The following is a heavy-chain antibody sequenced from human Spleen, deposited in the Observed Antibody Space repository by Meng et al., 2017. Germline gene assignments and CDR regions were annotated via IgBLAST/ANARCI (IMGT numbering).Heavy chain of an antibody. V-gene: IGHV1-2*06. CDR1: GYNFPDYY. J-gene: IGHJ4*02. CDR2: INPKSGDT. Sequence: QGRLVQSGAEGKKPGASVKVSCKPSGYNFPDYYIHWVRRAPGQGLEWMGRINPKSGDTHYAQKFQARVTITGDTSISTAYMELSGLRSDDTAMYYCARDEDISAAGKLFGDYWGQGTLVTVSS. CDR3: ARDEDISAAGKLFGDY. D-gene: IGHD6-25*01.